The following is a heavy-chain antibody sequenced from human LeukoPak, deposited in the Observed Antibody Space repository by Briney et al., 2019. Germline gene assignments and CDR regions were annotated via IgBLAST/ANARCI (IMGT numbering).Heavy chain of an antibody. D-gene: IGHD2-2*02. CDR1: GGSISSHY. J-gene: IGHJ4*02. CDR2: IDHSGST. CDR3: ARGITAIKYYFDY. V-gene: IGHV4-59*08. Sequence: SETLSLTCTVSGGSISSHYWSWIRQPPGKGLEWIGYIDHSGSTNYNPSLQSRVTISVDMSNNQFSLKLSSVTAADTAVYYCARGITAIKYYFDYWGQGTLVTVSS.